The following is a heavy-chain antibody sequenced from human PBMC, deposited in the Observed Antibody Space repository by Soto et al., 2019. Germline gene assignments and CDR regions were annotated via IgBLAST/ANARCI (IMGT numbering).Heavy chain of an antibody. CDR1: GGPFSGYY. V-gene: IGHV4-34*01. D-gene: IGHD2-2*01. CDR2: INHSGGT. CDR3: ASHCSSASCLYGLHD. Sequence: PSETLSLTCAVYGGPFSGYYWSWIRQPPGKGLEWIGQINHSGGTNYSPSLKSRVSMSVDTSKTQFSLKLSSVTAADTAVYYCASHCSSASCLYGLHDWAQGTLVTVSS. J-gene: IGHJ1*01.